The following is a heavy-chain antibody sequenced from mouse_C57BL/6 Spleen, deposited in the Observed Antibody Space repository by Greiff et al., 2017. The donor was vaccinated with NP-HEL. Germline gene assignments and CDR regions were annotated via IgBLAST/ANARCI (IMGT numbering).Heavy chain of an antibody. CDR3: APRDGYFAMDY. J-gene: IGHJ4*01. CDR1: GFDIKDYY. Sequence: VHVKQSGAELVKPGASVKLSCTASGFDIKDYYMHWVKQRTEQGLEWIGRIDPEDGETKYAPKFQGKATITADTSSNTAYLQLSSLTSEDTAVYYCAPRDGYFAMDYWGQGTSVTVSS. D-gene: IGHD2-3*01. V-gene: IGHV14-2*01. CDR2: IDPEDGET.